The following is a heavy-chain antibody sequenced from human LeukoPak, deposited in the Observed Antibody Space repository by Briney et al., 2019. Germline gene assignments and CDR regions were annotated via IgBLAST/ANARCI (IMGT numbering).Heavy chain of an antibody. CDR3: ARSGYSGSSDNDAFDI. CDR2: IYYSGST. CDR1: GGSISSYY. V-gene: IGHV4-59*01. J-gene: IGHJ3*02. D-gene: IGHD3-10*01. Sequence: SETLSLTCTVSGGSISSYYWSWIRQPPGKGLEWIGYIYYSGSTNYNPSLKSRVTISVDTSKNQFSLKLSSVTAADTAVYYCARSGYSGSSDNDAFDIWGQGTMVTVSS.